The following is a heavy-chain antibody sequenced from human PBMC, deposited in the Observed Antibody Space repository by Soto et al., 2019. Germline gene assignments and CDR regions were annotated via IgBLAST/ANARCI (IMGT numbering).Heavy chain of an antibody. CDR3: ARAGFGPGVYSIDV. J-gene: IGHJ6*03. CDR2: ITHSGST. V-gene: IGHV4-34*01. D-gene: IGHD3-16*01. CDR1: GGSFSGYY. Sequence: QVQLQQWGAGPLKPSETLSLTCAVYGGSFSGYYWIWIRQPPGKGLEWIGEITHSGSTNYNPSLKSRVTISVDTSHTQFSLKQISVTAADTAVDYCARAGFGPGVYSIDVWGKGTTVTVSS.